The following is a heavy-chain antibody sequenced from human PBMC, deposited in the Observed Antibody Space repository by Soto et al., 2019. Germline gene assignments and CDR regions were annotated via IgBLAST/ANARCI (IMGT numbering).Heavy chain of an antibody. D-gene: IGHD4-4*01. V-gene: IGHV4-59*11. CDR3: ARTTEKDGKEGLDY. CDR1: GGSFRDHY. Sequence: SETLCLTCSVSGGSFRDHYCTWIRQPPGKRLEWIGYISYSGYTNYKPSLKSRLTMSVDMAKNQFSLKLNSLTAADTAVYYCARTTEKDGKEGLDYWGQGTLVTVSS. J-gene: IGHJ4*02. CDR2: ISYSGYT.